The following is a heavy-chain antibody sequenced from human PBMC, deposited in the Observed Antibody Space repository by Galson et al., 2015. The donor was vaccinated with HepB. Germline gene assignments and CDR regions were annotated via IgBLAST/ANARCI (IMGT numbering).Heavy chain of an antibody. CDR2: IKSKTDGGAT. D-gene: IGHD3-22*01. V-gene: IGHV3-15*01. J-gene: IGHJ4*02. Sequence: SLRLSCAASGFTFNNAWMSWVRQAPGKGLEWVGRIKSKTDGGATDYAAPVKGRFTISRDDSKNTLYLQMNSLKAEDTAVYYCARGSYSSGYYSYYFDYWGQGTLVTVSS. CDR1: GFTFNNAW. CDR3: ARGSYSSGYYSYYFDY.